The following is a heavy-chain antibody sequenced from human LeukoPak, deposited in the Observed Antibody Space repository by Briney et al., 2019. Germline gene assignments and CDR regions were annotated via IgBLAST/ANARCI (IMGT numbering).Heavy chain of an antibody. Sequence: GGSLRLSCAASGFTFSRYWMRWVRQAPGKGLEGVANIKNDGSEEYYVDSVKGRFTISRDNARNSLFLQMNGLTVEDTAVYYCARAIRGSAVDTGDRWGQGTPVTVSS. J-gene: IGHJ4*02. CDR1: GFTFSRYW. CDR2: IKNDGSEE. V-gene: IGHV3-7*01. D-gene: IGHD3-10*01. CDR3: ARAIRGSAVDTGDR.